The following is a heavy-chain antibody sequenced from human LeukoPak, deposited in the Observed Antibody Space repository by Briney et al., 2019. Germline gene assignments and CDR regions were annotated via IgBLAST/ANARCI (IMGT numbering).Heavy chain of an antibody. D-gene: IGHD3-22*01. CDR2: IYHSGST. CDR3: ARGKYYYDSSGYYYVLDY. Sequence: SETLSLTCTVSGGSISSGGYYWSWIRQPPGKGLEWIGYIYHSGSTYYNPSLKSRVTTSVDTSKNQFSLKLSSVTAADTAVYYCARGKYYYDSSGYYYVLDYWGQGTLVTVSS. CDR1: GGSISSGGYY. V-gene: IGHV4-30-2*01. J-gene: IGHJ4*02.